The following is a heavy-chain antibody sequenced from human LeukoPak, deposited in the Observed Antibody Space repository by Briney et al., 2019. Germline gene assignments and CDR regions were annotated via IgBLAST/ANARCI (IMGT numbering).Heavy chain of an antibody. J-gene: IGHJ6*04. CDR1: GCTFSSYA. CDR2: IIPIFGTA. Sequence: SVKVSCKASGCTFSSYAISWVRQAPGQGLEWMGGIIPIFGTANYAQKLQDRVTITADKSTSTAYMELSSLRSEDTAVYYCAGGYSRSWYYYYGMGVWGKGTTVTVSS. V-gene: IGHV1-69*06. CDR3: AGGYSRSWYYYYGMGV. D-gene: IGHD6-13*01.